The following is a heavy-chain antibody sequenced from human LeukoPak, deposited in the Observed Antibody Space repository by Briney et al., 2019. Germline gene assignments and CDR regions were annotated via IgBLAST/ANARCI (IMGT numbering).Heavy chain of an antibody. CDR1: GGSISSYY. J-gene: IGHJ6*03. V-gene: IGHV4-34*01. Sequence: SETLSLTCTVSGGSISSYYWSWIRQPPGKGLEWIGEINHSGSTNHNPSLKSRVTISVDTSKNQFSLKLSSVTAADTAVYYCARETHVWGSYRSRSFKDYYYYYMDVWGKGTTVTVSS. D-gene: IGHD3-16*02. CDR2: INHSGST. CDR3: ARETHVWGSYRSRSFKDYYYYYMDV.